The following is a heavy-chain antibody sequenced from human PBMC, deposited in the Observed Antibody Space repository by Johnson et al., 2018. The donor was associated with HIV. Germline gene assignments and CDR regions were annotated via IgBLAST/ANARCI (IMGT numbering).Heavy chain of an antibody. D-gene: IGHD5-12*01. CDR1: GFTFSSYA. V-gene: IGHV3-30*04. Sequence: QVQLVESGGGVVRPGRSLRLSCAASGFTFSSYAMHWVRQAPGKGLEWVAVISYDGTHKSYADPVKGRFTISRDNSKNTLYLQMNSLRAEDTAVYYRARGGYDAFDIWGQGTMVTVSS. CDR2: ISYDGTHK. J-gene: IGHJ3*02. CDR3: ARGGYDAFDI.